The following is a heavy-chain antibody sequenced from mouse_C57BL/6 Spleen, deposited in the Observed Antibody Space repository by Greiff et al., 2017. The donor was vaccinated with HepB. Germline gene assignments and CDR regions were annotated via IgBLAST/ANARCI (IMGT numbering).Heavy chain of an antibody. Sequence: EVQLQQSGPVLVKPGASVKMFCKASGYTFTDYYMNWVKQSHGTSLEWIGVINPYNGGNSYNQKFKGKATLTVDQPSSTAYMELNSLTSADSAGEYCARKDYSKDYALDYWGQGTLVTVSS. CDR3: ARKDYSKDYALDY. CDR1: GYTFTDYY. V-gene: IGHV1-19*01. CDR2: INPYNGGN. J-gene: IGHJ4*01. D-gene: IGHD2-5*01.